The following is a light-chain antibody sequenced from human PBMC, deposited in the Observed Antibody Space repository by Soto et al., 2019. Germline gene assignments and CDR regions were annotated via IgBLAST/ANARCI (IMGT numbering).Light chain of an antibody. CDR2: EVS. Sequence: QSALTQPASVSGSPGQSITISCTGTSGDIGAYNYVSWYQQHPGKVPKLVIYEVSDRPSGISNRFSGSKSGITASLTISGLQAEDEAEYYCSSYTSSRNFGVVLGGGTKLTVL. CDR3: SSYTSSRNFGVV. J-gene: IGLJ2*01. V-gene: IGLV2-14*01. CDR1: SGDIGAYNY.